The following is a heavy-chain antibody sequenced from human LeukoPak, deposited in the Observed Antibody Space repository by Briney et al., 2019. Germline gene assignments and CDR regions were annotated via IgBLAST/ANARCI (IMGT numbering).Heavy chain of an antibody. CDR3: EAYGSV. D-gene: IGHD3-10*01. CDR1: GLIFSNYW. J-gene: IGHJ4*02. Sequence: GGSLRLSCAASGLIFSNYWMPWVRQAPGKGLEWVANIKEDGSETYYVDSVKGRFTISRDNDKNTLYLQMNSLRAEDTAVYYCEAYGSVWGQGTLVIVSS. CDR2: IKEDGSET. V-gene: IGHV3-7*03.